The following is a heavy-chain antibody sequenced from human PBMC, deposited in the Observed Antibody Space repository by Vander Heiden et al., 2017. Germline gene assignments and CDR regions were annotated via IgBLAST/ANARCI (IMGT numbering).Heavy chain of an antibody. J-gene: IGHJ4*02. V-gene: IGHV1-3*01. CDR2: INAGNGNT. CDR3: AREGWELKSLLDH. D-gene: IGHD1-26*01. CDR1: RYTFTSYR. Sequence: HVYLVQSGAELKKPGASVKVSCKASRYTFTSYRIHWVRQAPGQGPEWVGWINAGNGNTGYAQKFQGRVALTRDKYASTAYMELTNLMSEDTAVYFCAREGWELKSLLDHWDQGTLVTVSS.